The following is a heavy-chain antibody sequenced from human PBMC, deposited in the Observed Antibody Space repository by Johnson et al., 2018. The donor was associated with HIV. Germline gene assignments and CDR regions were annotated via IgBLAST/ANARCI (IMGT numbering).Heavy chain of an antibody. D-gene: IGHD1-26*01. CDR1: GFTFSSHA. CDR2: ISNDGSNK. J-gene: IGHJ3*02. Sequence: QVQLVESGGGVVQPGRSLRLSCAASGFTFSSHAMHWVRQAPGKGLEWVTFISNDGSNKYYADSVRGRFTISRDNAKNSLYLQMNSLRAEDTAVYYCARDRKSGSYGVDAFDIWGQGTMVTVSS. V-gene: IGHV3-30*04. CDR3: ARDRKSGSYGVDAFDI.